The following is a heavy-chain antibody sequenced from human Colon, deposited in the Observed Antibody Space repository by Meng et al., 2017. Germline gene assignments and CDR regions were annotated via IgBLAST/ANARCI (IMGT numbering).Heavy chain of an antibody. CDR2: TYYRSKWYN. Sequence: VQLKQSGPGLVKPSQTLSLTCVISGDSVSSNTAAWNWIRQSPSRGLEWLGRTYYRSKWYNEYAVSVKSRMTFNADTSKNQVSLQVNSVTPEDTAVYYCARDHGYSYGLPLDYWGQGILVTVSS. V-gene: IGHV6-1*01. CDR1: GDSVSSNTAA. D-gene: IGHD5-18*01. CDR3: ARDHGYSYGLPLDY. J-gene: IGHJ4*02.